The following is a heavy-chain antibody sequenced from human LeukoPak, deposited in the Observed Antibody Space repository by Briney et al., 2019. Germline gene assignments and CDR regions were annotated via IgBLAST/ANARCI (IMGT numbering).Heavy chain of an antibody. CDR1: GFTFSSYG. CDR2: IWYDGSNK. D-gene: IGHD1-26*01. J-gene: IGHJ4*02. V-gene: IGHV3-33*01. Sequence: GGSLRLSCAASGFTFSSYGMHWVRQAPGKGLEWVAVIWYDGSNKYYADSVKGRFTISRDNSKNTLYLQMNSLRAEDTAVYYCVRSQWELTLSGFPTPPDYWGQGTLVTVSS. CDR3: VRSQWELTLSGFPTPPDY.